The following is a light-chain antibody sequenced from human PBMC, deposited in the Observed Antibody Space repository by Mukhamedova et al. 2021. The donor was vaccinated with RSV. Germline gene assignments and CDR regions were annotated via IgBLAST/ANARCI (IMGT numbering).Light chain of an antibody. CDR3: QQYNSYSHT. V-gene: IGKV1-5*03. Sequence: WYQRRVHGKAPKLLIYKASSLESGVPSRFSGSGSGTEFTLTISSLQPDDFATYYCQQYNSYSHTFGPGTKVDIK. CDR2: KAS. J-gene: IGKJ3*01.